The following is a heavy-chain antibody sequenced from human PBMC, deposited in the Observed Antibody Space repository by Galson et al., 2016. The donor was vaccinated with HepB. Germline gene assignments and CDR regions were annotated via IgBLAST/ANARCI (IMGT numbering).Heavy chain of an antibody. CDR3: ARDSVKTTFPQVLIANSWFDP. Sequence: SVKVSCKASGGTFNNYAISWVRQAPGQGLEWMGGVLPMFGTTNYAQKFQDRVSTTADISTSTVYMELSSLRSEDTAVYYCARDSVKTTFPQVLIANSWFDPWGQGTLVTVSS. J-gene: IGHJ5*02. CDR1: GGTFNNYA. CDR2: VLPMFGTT. V-gene: IGHV1-69*06. D-gene: IGHD2/OR15-2a*01.